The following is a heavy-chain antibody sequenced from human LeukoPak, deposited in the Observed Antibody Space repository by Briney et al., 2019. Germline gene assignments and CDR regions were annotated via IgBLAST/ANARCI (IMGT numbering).Heavy chain of an antibody. Sequence: GGSLRLSCTASGFTFGDYAISWVRQAPGKGLEWVGFIRSKAYGGTTEYAASVKGRFTISRDDSKSIAYLQMNSLKTEDTAVYYCTRGGRVSGATGADYWGQGTLVTVSS. V-gene: IGHV3-49*04. CDR1: GFTFGDYA. D-gene: IGHD5/OR15-5a*01. CDR3: TRGGRVSGATGADY. J-gene: IGHJ4*02. CDR2: IRSKAYGGTT.